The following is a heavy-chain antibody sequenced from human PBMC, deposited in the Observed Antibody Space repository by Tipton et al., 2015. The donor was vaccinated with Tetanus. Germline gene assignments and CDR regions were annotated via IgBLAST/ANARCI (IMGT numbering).Heavy chain of an antibody. Sequence: TLSLTCAISGGSINSGAYCWSWIRQHPGKGLESIGCISSGGRTFYNPSLTSRVSISVDRSKNQFSLKLTSGTAADTAIYYCARGGDNRSFQRPTVRWFDPRGHGTLVTVSS. J-gene: IGHJ5*02. CDR2: ISSGGRT. D-gene: IGHD1-1*01. CDR3: ARGGDNRSFQRPTVRWFDP. CDR1: GGSINSGAYC. V-gene: IGHV4-31*11.